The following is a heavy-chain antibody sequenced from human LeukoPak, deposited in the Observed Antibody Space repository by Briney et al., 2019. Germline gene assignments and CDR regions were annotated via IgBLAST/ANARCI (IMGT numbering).Heavy chain of an antibody. CDR3: ARDDCGCYSGYLCYFYY. D-gene: IGHD5-12*01. Sequence: GRSLRLSCAASGFTFSSYDMHWVRQAPGKGLEWVSYICISGSNKNYADSVKGRFTISRDNAKNSLYLQMNSLRDEATSVYYCARDDCGCYSGYLCYFYYWGQ. V-gene: IGHV3-48*02. J-gene: IGHJ4*02. CDR1: GFTFSSYD. CDR2: ICISGSNK.